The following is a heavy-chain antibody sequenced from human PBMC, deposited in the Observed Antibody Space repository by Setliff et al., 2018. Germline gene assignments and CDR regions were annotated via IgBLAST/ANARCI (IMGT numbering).Heavy chain of an antibody. V-gene: IGHV1-18*01. CDR3: ARINFYVSSGYYYAPEL. D-gene: IGHD3-22*01. CDR1: GFTFTDYG. J-gene: IGHJ4*02. CDR2: INNYNFNT. Sequence: GASVKVSCKSSGFTFTDYGITWVRQVPGQGLEWMGWINNYNFNTQYAQKFQGRVTVTTDTSTTTAYMELRSLTSDDTAVYYCARINFYVSSGYYYAPELWGQGTTVTVSS.